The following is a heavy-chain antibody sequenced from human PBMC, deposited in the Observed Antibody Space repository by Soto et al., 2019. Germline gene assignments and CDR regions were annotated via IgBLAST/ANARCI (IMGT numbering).Heavy chain of an antibody. CDR3: ARQGIAALRPAAEPEDRSLDV. CDR1: GYSFTSYW. D-gene: IGHD6-13*01. Sequence: PGESLKISCKGSGYSFTSYWISWVRQMPGKGLEWMGRIDPSDSYTNYSPSFQGHVTISADKSISTAYLQWSSLKASDTAMYYCARQGIAALRPAAEPEDRSLDVWGQGTTVTVSS. J-gene: IGHJ6*02. V-gene: IGHV5-10-1*01. CDR2: IDPSDSYT.